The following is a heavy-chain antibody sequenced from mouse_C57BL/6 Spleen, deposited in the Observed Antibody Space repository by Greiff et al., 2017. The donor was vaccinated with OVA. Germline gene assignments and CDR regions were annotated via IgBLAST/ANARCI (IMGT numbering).Heavy chain of an antibody. D-gene: IGHD2-2*01. Sequence: EVKLVESGGGLVQPGGSMKLSCVASGFTFSNYWMNWVRQSPEKGLEWVAQIRLKSDNYATHYAESVKGRFTISRDDSKSSVYLQMNNLRAEDTGIYYCTSTMVTGAIAYWGQGTLVTVSA. V-gene: IGHV6-3*01. J-gene: IGHJ3*01. CDR2: IRLKSDNYAT. CDR1: GFTFSNYW. CDR3: TSTMVTGAIAY.